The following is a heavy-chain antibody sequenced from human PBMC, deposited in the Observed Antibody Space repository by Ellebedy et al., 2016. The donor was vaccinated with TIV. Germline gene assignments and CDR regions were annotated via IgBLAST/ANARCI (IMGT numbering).Heavy chain of an antibody. J-gene: IGHJ4*02. CDR2: ISNTGSRT. Sequence: PGGSLRLSCAASGFSFNSYAMSWVRQAPGKGLEWVSTISNTGSRTYYADSVEGRFIISRDNSKRTLFLQMNSLRAEDTALYYWPKGRGGGSDSSAPRYYFDYWGLGTLVTVSS. CDR3: PKGRGGGSDSSAPRYYFDY. D-gene: IGHD3-22*01. CDR1: GFSFNSYA. V-gene: IGHV3-23*01.